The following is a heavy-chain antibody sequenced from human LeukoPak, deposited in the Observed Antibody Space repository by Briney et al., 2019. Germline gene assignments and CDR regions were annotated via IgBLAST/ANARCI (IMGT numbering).Heavy chain of an antibody. Sequence: GGSLRLSCAASGYPFSGSDIHWVRQAPGKGLEWVAFVSHEGSSKFYAESVKGRFTISRDNSKNTMFLQLNSLGADDTAVYYCARVHGSSWYPYFDYWGQGILVTVSS. CDR1: GYPFSGSD. CDR2: VSHEGSSK. CDR3: ARVHGSSWYPYFDY. D-gene: IGHD6-13*01. V-gene: IGHV3-30*03. J-gene: IGHJ4*02.